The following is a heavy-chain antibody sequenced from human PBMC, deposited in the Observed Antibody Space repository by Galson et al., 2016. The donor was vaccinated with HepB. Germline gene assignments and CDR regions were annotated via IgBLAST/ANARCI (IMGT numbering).Heavy chain of an antibody. Sequence: PALVKPTQTLTLTCTFSGFSLNSSGVGVGWIRQPPGKAPEWLSLIYWDDDKRYSPSLKSRLTITKVTSRNQVVLTVTTMDPLDTATYYCTSGYCRPGTCPLLVRRWGESALVTVSS. CDR1: GFSLNSSGVG. V-gene: IGHV2-5*02. J-gene: IGHJ1*01. CDR2: IYWDDDK. D-gene: IGHD6-13*01. CDR3: TSGYCRPGTCPLLVRR.